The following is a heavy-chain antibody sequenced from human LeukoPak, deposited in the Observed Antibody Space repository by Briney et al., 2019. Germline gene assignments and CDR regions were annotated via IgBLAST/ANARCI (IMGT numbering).Heavy chain of an antibody. CDR2: ISGSGGST. CDR3: AKAYGDYGDGEDY. D-gene: IGHD4-17*01. V-gene: IGHV3-23*01. Sequence: GGPLRLSCAASGFTFSSYAMSWVRQAPGKGLEWVSAISGSGGSTYYADSVKGRFTISRDNSKNTLYLQMNSLRAEDTAVYYCAKAYGDYGDGEDYWGQGTLVTVSS. CDR1: GFTFSSYA. J-gene: IGHJ4*02.